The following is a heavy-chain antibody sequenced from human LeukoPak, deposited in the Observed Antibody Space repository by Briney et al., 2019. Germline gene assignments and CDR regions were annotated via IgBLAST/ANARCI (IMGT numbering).Heavy chain of an antibody. Sequence: GGSLRLSCAASGFTFSSYWMHWVRQAPGKGLVWVSRINSDGSSTSYADSVKGRFTISRDNAKNTLYLQMNSLGAEDTAVYYCARGIAAAGLRYYGMDVWGQWTTVTVSS. CDR1: GFTFSSYW. J-gene: IGHJ6*02. CDR3: ARGIAAAGLRYYGMDV. CDR2: INSDGSST. V-gene: IGHV3-74*01. D-gene: IGHD6-13*01.